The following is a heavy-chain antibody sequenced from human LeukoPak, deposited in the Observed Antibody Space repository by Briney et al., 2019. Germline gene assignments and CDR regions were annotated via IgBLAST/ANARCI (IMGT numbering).Heavy chain of an antibody. J-gene: IGHJ4*02. CDR2: IYTSGST. CDR3: VRDVSQRRHFDY. Sequence: KSSETLSLTCTVSGGSISSGSYYWSWIRQPAGKGLEWIGRIYTSGSTNYNPSLKSRVTISVDTSKNQFSLKMSSVTAADTAVYYCVRDVSQRRHFDYWGQGTLVTVSS. D-gene: IGHD1-1*01. CDR1: GGSISSGSYY. V-gene: IGHV4-61*02.